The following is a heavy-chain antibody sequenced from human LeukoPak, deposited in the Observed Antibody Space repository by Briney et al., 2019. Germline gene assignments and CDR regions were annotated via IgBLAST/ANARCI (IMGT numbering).Heavy chain of an antibody. CDR2: FDPGDGET. D-gene: IGHD3-10*01. CDR3: ATASFHYYGSGSYYSVWFDP. V-gene: IGHV1-24*01. CDR1: GYTLTELS. J-gene: IGHJ5*02. Sequence: ASVKVSCKVSGYTLTELSMHWVRQAPGKGLEWMGGFDPGDGETIYAQKFQGRVTMTEDTSTDTAYMELSSLRSEDTAVYYCATASFHYYGSGSYYSVWFDPWGQGTLVTVSS.